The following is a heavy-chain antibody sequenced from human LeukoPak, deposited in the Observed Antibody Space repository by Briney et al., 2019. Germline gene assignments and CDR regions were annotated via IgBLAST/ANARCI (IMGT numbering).Heavy chain of an antibody. CDR1: GFTFSSYW. Sequence: GGSLRLSCAASGFTFSSYWMHWVRRAPGKGLVWVSRNNSDGSGTSYADSVKGRFTISRDNAKNTLYLQMNSLRAEDTAVYYCARDREGYIPNDWGQGTLVTVSS. V-gene: IGHV3-74*01. D-gene: IGHD6-13*01. CDR3: ARDREGYIPND. CDR2: NNSDGSGT. J-gene: IGHJ4*02.